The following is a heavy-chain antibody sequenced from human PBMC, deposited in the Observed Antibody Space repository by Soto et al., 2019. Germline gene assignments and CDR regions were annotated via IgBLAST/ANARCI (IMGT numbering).Heavy chain of an antibody. CDR3: ARALSYYDSSGYYDYGMDV. Sequence: QVQLVESGGGVVQPGRSLRLSCAASGFTFSSYAMHWVRQAPGKGLEWVAVISYDGSNKYYADSVKGRFTISRDNSKNTLYLKMNSLRAEDTAVYYCARALSYYDSSGYYDYGMDVWGQGTTVTVSS. V-gene: IGHV3-30-3*01. D-gene: IGHD3-22*01. J-gene: IGHJ6*02. CDR2: ISYDGSNK. CDR1: GFTFSSYA.